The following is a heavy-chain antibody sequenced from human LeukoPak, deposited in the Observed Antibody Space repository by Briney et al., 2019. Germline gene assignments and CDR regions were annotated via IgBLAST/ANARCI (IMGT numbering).Heavy chain of an antibody. CDR1: GDSISSYY. CDR2: IYHSGST. J-gene: IGHJ6*03. CDR3: ARLTKDDSGSYRFGKKKRGYMDV. D-gene: IGHD3-10*01. V-gene: IGHV4-38-2*02. Sequence: SETLSLTCTVSGDSISSYYWGWIRQPPGKGLEWIGSIYHSGSTNYNPSLKSRVTISVHTSKNQFSLKLSSVTAADTAVYYCARLTKDDSGSYRFGKKKRGYMDVWGKGTTVTISS.